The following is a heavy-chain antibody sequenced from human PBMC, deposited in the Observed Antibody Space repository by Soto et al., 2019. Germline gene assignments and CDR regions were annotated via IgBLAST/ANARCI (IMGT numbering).Heavy chain of an antibody. CDR1: GFNFDGYW. V-gene: IGHV3-7*01. J-gene: IGHJ4*02. D-gene: IGHD2-2*01. CDR3: EREKSVLAAIGDF. CDR2: IKHDAGEV. Sequence: PGGSLRLSCLASGFNFDGYWMTWVRHTARKGLEWVANIKHDAGEVHYVDSVKGRFTIYRDNSRNSLYLQMNSLRVEDTCIYYCEREKSVLAAIGDFWGRRTRVTVSS.